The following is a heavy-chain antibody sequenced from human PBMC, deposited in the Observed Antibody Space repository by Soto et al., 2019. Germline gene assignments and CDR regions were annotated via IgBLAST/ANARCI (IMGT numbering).Heavy chain of an antibody. CDR1: GGSISSYY. CDR2: IYTSGST. D-gene: IGHD3-10*01. J-gene: IGHJ5*02. Sequence: SETLSLTCTVSGGSISSYYWSWIRQPAGKGLEWIGRIYTSGSTNYNPSLKSRATMSVDTSKNQFSLKLSSVTAADTAVYYCARVGMVRGVIISWFDPWGQGTLVTVSS. V-gene: IGHV4-4*07. CDR3: ARVGMVRGVIISWFDP.